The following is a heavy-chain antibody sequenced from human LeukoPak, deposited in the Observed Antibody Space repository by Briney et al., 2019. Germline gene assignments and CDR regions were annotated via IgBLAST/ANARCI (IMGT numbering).Heavy chain of an antibody. V-gene: IGHV3-66*01. D-gene: IGHD6-19*01. CDR2: IYSGGNT. CDR3: ASGIEVGPIYFDY. Sequence: PGGSLRLSCAASGFTVSSKYMSWVRQAPGKGLEWVSVIYSGGNTYYADSVKGRFTISRDNSKNTVNLQMHSLRAEDTAVYYCASGIEVGPIYFDYWGQGTLVTVSS. CDR1: GFTVSSKY. J-gene: IGHJ4*02.